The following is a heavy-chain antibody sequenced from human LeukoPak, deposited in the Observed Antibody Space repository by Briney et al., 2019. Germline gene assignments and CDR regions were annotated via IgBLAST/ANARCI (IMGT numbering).Heavy chain of an antibody. J-gene: IGHJ5*02. Sequence: GESLKISCKGSGYSFTSYWIGWVRQMPGKGLEWMGIIYPGDSDTRYSPSFQGQVTISADKSISTAYLQWSSLKASDTAVYYCARIPSTVVTPGAWFDPWGQGTLVTVSS. CDR3: ARIPSTVVTPGAWFDP. V-gene: IGHV5-51*01. CDR1: GYSFTSYW. D-gene: IGHD4-23*01. CDR2: IYPGDSDT.